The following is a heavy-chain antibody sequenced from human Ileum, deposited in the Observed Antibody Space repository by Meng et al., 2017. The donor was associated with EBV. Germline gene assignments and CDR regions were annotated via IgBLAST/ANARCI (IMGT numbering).Heavy chain of an antibody. J-gene: IGHJ5*02. CDR3: ATSRIAKFDR. CDR1: GDSVSSDKTA. V-gene: IGHV6-1*01. CDR2: TYRRSRWYY. Sequence: QVQLQESGQGLVQPSQSLSPPCVISGDSVSSDKTAWNWIRQSPSRGLEWLGRTYRRSRWYYDYALSVKSRINISPDTSKNQVSLQLNSVTDEDTGIYYCATSRIAKFDRWGQGTLVTVSS.